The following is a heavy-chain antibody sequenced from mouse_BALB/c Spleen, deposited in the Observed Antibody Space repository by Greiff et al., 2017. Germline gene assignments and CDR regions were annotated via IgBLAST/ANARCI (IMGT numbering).Heavy chain of an antibody. D-gene: IGHD4-1*01. J-gene: IGHJ3*01. CDR2: ISSGSSTI. Sequence: EVMLVESGGGLVQPGGSRKLSCAASGFTFSSFGMHWVRQAPEKGLEWVAYISSGSSTIYYADTVKGRFTISRDNPKNTLFLQMTSLRSEDTAMYYCARCAGTGSWFAYWGQGTLVTVSA. CDR1: GFTFSSFG. V-gene: IGHV5-17*02. CDR3: ARCAGTGSWFAY.